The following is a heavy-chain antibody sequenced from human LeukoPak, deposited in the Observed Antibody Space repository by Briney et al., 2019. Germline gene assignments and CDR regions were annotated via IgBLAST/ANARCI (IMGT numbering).Heavy chain of an antibody. CDR1: GFTFSSYA. Sequence: GGSLRLSCAASGFTFSSYAMHWVRQAPGKGLEYVSAISSNGGSTYYANSVKGRFTISSDNSKNTLYLQMGSLRAEDMAVYYCARDGALVWDSSGWFYFDYWGQGTLVTVSS. V-gene: IGHV3-64*01. J-gene: IGHJ4*02. D-gene: IGHD6-19*01. CDR3: ARDGALVWDSSGWFYFDY. CDR2: ISSNGGST.